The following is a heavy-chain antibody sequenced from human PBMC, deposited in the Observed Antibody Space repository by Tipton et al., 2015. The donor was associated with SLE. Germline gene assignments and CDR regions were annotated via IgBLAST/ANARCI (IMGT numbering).Heavy chain of an antibody. Sequence: SLRLSCAASGFTFSSYSMNWVRQAPGKGLEWVSSISSSSYIYYADSVKGRFTISRDNAKSSLYLQMNSLRAEDTAIYYCAKGNTGTTSLYFDYWGQGTLVTVSS. D-gene: IGHD1-7*01. CDR2: ISSSSYI. V-gene: IGHV3-21*04. CDR3: AKGNTGTTSLYFDY. J-gene: IGHJ4*02. CDR1: GFTFSSYS.